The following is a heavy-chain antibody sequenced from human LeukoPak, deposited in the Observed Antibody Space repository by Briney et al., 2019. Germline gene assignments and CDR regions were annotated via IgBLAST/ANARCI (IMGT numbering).Heavy chain of an antibody. CDR2: IYYSGST. D-gene: IGHD5-18*01. V-gene: IGHV4-31*03. CDR1: GGSISSGGYY. Sequence: SETLSLTCTVSGGSISSGGYYWSWIRQHPGKGLEWIGYIYYSGSTYYNPSLKSRVTISVDTSKNQFSLKLSSVTAADTAVYYCARSYQLRYGANWFDPWGQGTLVTVSS. J-gene: IGHJ5*02. CDR3: ARSYQLRYGANWFDP.